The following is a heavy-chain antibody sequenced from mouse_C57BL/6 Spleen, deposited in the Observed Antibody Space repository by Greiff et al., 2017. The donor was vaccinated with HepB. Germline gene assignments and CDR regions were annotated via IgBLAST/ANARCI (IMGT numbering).Heavy chain of an antibody. D-gene: IGHD2-2*01. Sequence: VHVKQSGAELVRPGASVKLSCTASGFNIKDDYMHWVKQRPEQGLEWIGWIDPENGDTEYASKFQGKATITADTSSNTAYLQLSSLTSEDTAVYYCTTSTMVTTSLAYWGQGTLVTVSA. J-gene: IGHJ3*01. V-gene: IGHV14-4*01. CDR3: TTSTMVTTSLAY. CDR2: IDPENGDT. CDR1: GFNIKDDY.